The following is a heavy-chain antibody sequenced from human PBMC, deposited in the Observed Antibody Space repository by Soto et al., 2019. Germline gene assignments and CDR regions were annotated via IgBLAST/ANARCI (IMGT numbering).Heavy chain of an antibody. CDR1: GFTFSSYW. CDR3: ARDGLAYYYFWSGQGWFDP. J-gene: IGHJ5*02. D-gene: IGHD3-3*01. CDR2: INSAGSST. Sequence: EVQLVESGGGLVQPGGSLRLSCAASGFTFSSYWMHWVRQAPGKGLVWVSRINSAGSSTSYADSVKGRFTISRDNAKNTLYLQMNSLRSEDTSVYYCARDGLAYYYFWSGQGWFDPCGQGTLGTVSS. V-gene: IGHV3-74*01.